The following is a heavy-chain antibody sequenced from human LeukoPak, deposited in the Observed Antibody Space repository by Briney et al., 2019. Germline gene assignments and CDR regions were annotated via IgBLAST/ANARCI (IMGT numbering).Heavy chain of an antibody. CDR2: AYYSGST. D-gene: IGHD3-10*01. CDR1: GGSISSYY. V-gene: IGHV4-59*01. J-gene: IGHJ6*02. Sequence: SETLSLTCTVSGGSISSYYWNWIRQPPGKALEWLGYAYYSGSTNYNPSLTTRLTISVDTSKAQFSLTLSSVTAAATAIYSCASRSGRNYYGMDVWGQGTTVIVSS. CDR3: ASRSGRNYYGMDV.